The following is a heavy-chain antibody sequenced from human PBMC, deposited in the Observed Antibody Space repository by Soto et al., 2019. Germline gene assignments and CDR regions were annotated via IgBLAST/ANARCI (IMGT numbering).Heavy chain of an antibody. CDR2: IYYSGST. CDR1: GGSIGSSSYY. V-gene: IGHV4-39*01. D-gene: IGHD5-18*01. CDR3: ASRGYSYGYYYYGMDV. J-gene: IGHJ6*02. Sequence: SETLCLTCTVSGGSIGSSSYYWGWIRQPPGKGLEWIGSIYYSGSTYYNPSLKSRVTISVDTSKNQFSLKLSSVTAADTAVYYCASRGYSYGYYYYGMDVWGQGTTVTVSS.